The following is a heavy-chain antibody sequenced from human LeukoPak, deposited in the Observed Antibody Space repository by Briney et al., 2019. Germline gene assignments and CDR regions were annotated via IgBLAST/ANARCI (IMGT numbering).Heavy chain of an antibody. Sequence: PSETLSLTCTVSGGSISSYYWSWIRQPPGKGLEWIGYIYYSGSTNYNPSLKSRVTISVDTSKNQFSLKLSSVTAADTAVYYCAREHVDTAMVLDAFDIWGQGTMVTVSS. D-gene: IGHD5-18*01. CDR2: IYYSGST. CDR1: GGSISSYY. V-gene: IGHV4-59*01. CDR3: AREHVDTAMVLDAFDI. J-gene: IGHJ3*02.